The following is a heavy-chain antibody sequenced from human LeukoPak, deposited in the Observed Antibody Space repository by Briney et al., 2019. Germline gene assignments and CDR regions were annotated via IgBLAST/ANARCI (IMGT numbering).Heavy chain of an antibody. CDR1: GGSISSSSYY. CDR2: IYYSGST. Sequence: SETLSLTCTVSGGSISSSSYYWGWIRQPPGKGMEWIGSIYYSGSTYYNPSLKSRVTISVDTSKNQFSLKLSSVTAADTAVYYCASNTGAALDIWGQGTMITVSS. V-gene: IGHV4-39*01. D-gene: IGHD3-10*01. J-gene: IGHJ3*02. CDR3: ASNTGAALDI.